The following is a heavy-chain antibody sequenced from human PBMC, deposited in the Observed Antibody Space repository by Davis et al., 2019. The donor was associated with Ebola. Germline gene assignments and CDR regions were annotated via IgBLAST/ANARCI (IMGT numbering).Heavy chain of an antibody. Sequence: ASVKVSCKASGYTFTGYYMHWVRQAPGQGLEWMGWINPNSGGTNYAQKFQGRVTMTRDTSTSTVYMEVRSLRSDETAVYYCARDLGPHYDFWSGYLNPPFDYWGQGTLVTVSS. CDR3: ARDLGPHYDFWSGYLNPPFDY. CDR1: GYTFTGYY. J-gene: IGHJ4*02. V-gene: IGHV1-2*02. D-gene: IGHD3-3*01. CDR2: INPNSGGT.